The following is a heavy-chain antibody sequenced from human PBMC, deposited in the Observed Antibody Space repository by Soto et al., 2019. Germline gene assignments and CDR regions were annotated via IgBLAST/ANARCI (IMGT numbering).Heavy chain of an antibody. D-gene: IGHD4-17*01. J-gene: IGHJ6*02. CDR3: ARATTVTSSFFYYGLDV. CDR1: GGSITNDDYY. V-gene: IGHV4-30-4*08. CDR2: IYYNGNT. Sequence: QVQLQESGPGLVKPSQTLSLTCSVSGGSITNDDYYWTWIRQPPGKGLEWIGHIYYNGNTYYNPSLKSRLTFSLDTSQNQFSLHLTSVIAADSASYFCARATTVTSSFFYYGLDVWGQGTTVNVSS.